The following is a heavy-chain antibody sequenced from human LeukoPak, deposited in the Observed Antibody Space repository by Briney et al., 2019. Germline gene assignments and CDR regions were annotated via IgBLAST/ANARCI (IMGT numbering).Heavy chain of an antibody. Sequence: GGSLRLSCAASGFTFSSYWMSWVRQAPGKGLEWVANIKQGGSEKYYVDSVKGRFTISRDNAKNSLYLQMNSLRAEDTAVYYCAREGHILTGYETYYYYYGMDVWGQGTTVTVSS. J-gene: IGHJ6*02. CDR2: IKQGGSEK. CDR1: GFTFSSYW. CDR3: AREGHILTGYETYYYYYGMDV. V-gene: IGHV3-7*01. D-gene: IGHD3-9*01.